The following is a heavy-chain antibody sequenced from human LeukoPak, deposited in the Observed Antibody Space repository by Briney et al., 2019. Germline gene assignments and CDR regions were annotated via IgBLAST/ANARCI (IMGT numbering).Heavy chain of an antibody. CDR3: AKLSHVQMELLPDAFDV. Sequence: ASVKVSCKASGGTFSSYAISWVRQAPGQGLEWMGGIIPIFGTANYTQKFQGRVAITADDSTRMAYMELSSLRYEDTPVYYCAKLSHVQMELLPDAFDVWGQGTMVTVSS. V-gene: IGHV1-69*13. J-gene: IGHJ3*01. CDR1: GGTFSSYA. CDR2: IIPIFGTA. D-gene: IGHD1-1*01.